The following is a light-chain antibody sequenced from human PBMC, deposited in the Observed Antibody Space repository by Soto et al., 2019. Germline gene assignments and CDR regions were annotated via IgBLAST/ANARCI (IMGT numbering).Light chain of an antibody. Sequence: IKMTQSPSTLSASVGVRVIITCRAIQSISSWLAWYQQKPGKAPNLLIYKASTLKSGVPSRFSGSGSGTEFTLTISSLQPDDFATYYCQHYNSYSEAFGQVTKVDI. CDR3: QHYNSYSEA. CDR1: QSISSW. CDR2: KAS. J-gene: IGKJ1*01. V-gene: IGKV1-5*03.